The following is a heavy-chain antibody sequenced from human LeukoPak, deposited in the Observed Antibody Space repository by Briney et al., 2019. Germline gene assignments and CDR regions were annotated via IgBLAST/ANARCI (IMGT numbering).Heavy chain of an antibody. J-gene: IGHJ3*02. Sequence: PSETLSLTCTVSGGSISSSSYYWGWIRQPPGKGLEWIGSIYYSGSTYYNPSLKSRATISVDTSKNQFSLKLSSVTAADTAVYYCARLSTVTTLHAFDIWGQGTMVTVSS. CDR1: GGSISSSSYY. V-gene: IGHV4-39*01. D-gene: IGHD4-17*01. CDR3: ARLSTVTTLHAFDI. CDR2: IYYSGST.